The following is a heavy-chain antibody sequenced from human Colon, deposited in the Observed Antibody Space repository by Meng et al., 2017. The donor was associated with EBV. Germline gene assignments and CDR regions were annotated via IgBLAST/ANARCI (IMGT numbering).Heavy chain of an antibody. Sequence: QLLLQESAPGLLQPPQSLSLTCAVSGDSISSGDYSWSWIRQPPGQGLEWIGYIYHGGTTYNTSLKSRVTISVDNSKNQFSLRLTSVTAADTAVYYCARGPYCGGDCYWFDPWGQGTLVTVSS. CDR1: GDSISSGDYS. CDR3: ARGPYCGGDCYWFDP. J-gene: IGHJ5*02. V-gene: IGHV4-30-2*01. D-gene: IGHD2-21*02. CDR2: IYHGGTT.